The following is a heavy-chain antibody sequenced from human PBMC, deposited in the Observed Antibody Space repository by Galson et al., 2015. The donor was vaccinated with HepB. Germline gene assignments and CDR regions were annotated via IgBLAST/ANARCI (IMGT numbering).Heavy chain of an antibody. J-gene: IGHJ3*02. D-gene: IGHD3-22*01. CDR1: GFTFSSYS. CDR3: ARDRGYYCDSSGYYYGTFYAFAN. Sequence: SLRLSCAASGFTFSSYSMNWVRQAPGKGLEWVSSISSSSSYIYYADSVKGRFTISRDNAKNSLYLQMNSLRAEDTAVYYCARDRGYYCDSSGYYYGTFYAFANWGQGTMVTVSS. CDR2: ISSSSSYI. V-gene: IGHV3-21*01.